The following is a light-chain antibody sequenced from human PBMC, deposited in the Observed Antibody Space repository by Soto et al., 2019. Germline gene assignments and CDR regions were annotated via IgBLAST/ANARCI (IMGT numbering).Light chain of an antibody. CDR2: GAS. CDR3: QQYHNWPPWT. V-gene: IGKV3-15*01. CDR1: QSVSSN. Sequence: EIVMTQSPATLSVSPGERATLSCRASQSVSSNLAWYQQKPGQAPRHLIYGASTRATGIPARFSGSGSGTEFTLTISSLQSEDFAVYYCQQYHNWPPWTFGQGNKVEIK. J-gene: IGKJ1*01.